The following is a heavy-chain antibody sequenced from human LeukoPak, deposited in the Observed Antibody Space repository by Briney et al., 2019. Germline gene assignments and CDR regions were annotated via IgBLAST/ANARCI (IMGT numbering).Heavy chain of an antibody. V-gene: IGHV4-31*03. CDR1: GGSISSGGYY. J-gene: IGHJ3*02. CDR2: IYYSGST. CDR3: ARTKPRATTVVRGHAFDI. D-gene: IGHD4-17*01. Sequence: SETLSLTCTVSGGSISSGGYYWSWIRQHPGKGLEWIGYIYYSGSTYYNPSLKSRVTISVDTSKNQFSLKLSSVTAADTAVYYCARTKPRATTVVRGHAFDIWGQGTMVTVSS.